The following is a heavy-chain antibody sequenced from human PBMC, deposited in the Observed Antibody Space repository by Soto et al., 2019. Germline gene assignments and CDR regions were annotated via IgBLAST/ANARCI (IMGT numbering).Heavy chain of an antibody. CDR2: MYNDGRN. CDR1: GGSVSSGGFY. CDR3: TREAGY. D-gene: IGHD6-25*01. Sequence: QVRLQESGPGLVKPSQTLSLTCTVSGGSVSSGGFYWNWIRQHPGEGLEWVGYMYNDGRNEYNPSLKTRVSLSVAPPKNRFSLKVMSVTVADTAVYYCTREAGYWGQGILVTVSS. J-gene: IGHJ4*02. V-gene: IGHV4-31*03.